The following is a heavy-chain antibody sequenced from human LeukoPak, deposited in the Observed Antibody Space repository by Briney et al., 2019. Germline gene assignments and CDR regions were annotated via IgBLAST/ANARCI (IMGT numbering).Heavy chain of an antibody. CDR3: AKAGEPDYGDYAKYYFDY. J-gene: IGHJ4*02. Sequence: GGFLRLSCAASGFTFSSYAMHWVRQAPGKGLEWVAVISYDGSNKYYADSVKGRFTISRDNSKNTLYLQMNSLRAEDTAVYYCAKAGEPDYGDYAKYYFDYWGQGTLVTVSS. V-gene: IGHV3-30-3*01. CDR1: GFTFSSYA. D-gene: IGHD4-17*01. CDR2: ISYDGSNK.